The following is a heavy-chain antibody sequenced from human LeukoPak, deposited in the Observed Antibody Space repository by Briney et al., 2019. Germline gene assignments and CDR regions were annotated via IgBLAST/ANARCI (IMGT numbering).Heavy chain of an antibody. Sequence: GASVKVFCKASGYTFTDYYMHWVRQAPGQGLEWMGWINPNSGGTNYAQKFQGRVTMTRDTSNSTAYMELSRLRSDDTAVYFCARGPRYYYDSSGPFDYWGQGTLVTVSS. J-gene: IGHJ4*02. CDR2: INPNSGGT. D-gene: IGHD3-22*01. CDR1: GYTFTDYY. CDR3: ARGPRYYYDSSGPFDY. V-gene: IGHV1-2*02.